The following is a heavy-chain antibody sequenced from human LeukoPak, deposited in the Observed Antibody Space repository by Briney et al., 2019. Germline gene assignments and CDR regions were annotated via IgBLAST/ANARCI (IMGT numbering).Heavy chain of an antibody. CDR2: ISSSSSYI. Sequence: GGSLRLSCAASGFTFSSYPMSWVRQAPGKGLEWVSSISSSSSYIYYADSVKGRFTIYRDNDKNSLYLQMNSLRAEDTAVYYCASSIAVAGTGYWGQGTLVTVSS. CDR3: ASSIAVAGTGY. CDR1: GFTFSSYP. V-gene: IGHV3-21*01. J-gene: IGHJ4*02. D-gene: IGHD6-19*01.